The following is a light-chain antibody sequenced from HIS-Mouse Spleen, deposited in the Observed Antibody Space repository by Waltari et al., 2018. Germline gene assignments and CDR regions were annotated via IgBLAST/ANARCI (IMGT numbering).Light chain of an antibody. Sequence: SYELTQPPSVSVSPGQTARLTCPGDASPKQYAYWYQQKPGQAPVLVIYKDSERPSGIPERFSGSSSGTTVTLTISGVQAEDEADYYCQSADSSGTWVFGGGTKLTVL. CDR3: QSADSSGTWV. J-gene: IGLJ3*02. V-gene: IGLV3-25*03. CDR2: KDS. CDR1: ASPKQY.